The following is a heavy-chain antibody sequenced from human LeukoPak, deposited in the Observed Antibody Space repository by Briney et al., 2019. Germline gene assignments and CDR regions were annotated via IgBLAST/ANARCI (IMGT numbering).Heavy chain of an antibody. CDR1: GFAFSTYA. D-gene: IGHD6-13*01. CDR2: ISSSGSTI. Sequence: GGSLRLSCAASGFAFSTYAMSWVRQAPGKGPEWVSYISSSGSTIYYADSVKGRFTISRDNAKNSLYLQMNSLRAEDTAVYYCARDPTLYSSSWFFLDYWGQGTLVTVSS. J-gene: IGHJ4*02. CDR3: ARDPTLYSSSWFFLDY. V-gene: IGHV3-11*01.